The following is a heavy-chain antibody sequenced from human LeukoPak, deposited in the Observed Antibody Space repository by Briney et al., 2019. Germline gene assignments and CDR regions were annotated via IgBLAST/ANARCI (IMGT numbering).Heavy chain of an antibody. Sequence: GGSLRLSCAASGSTFSDYYMSWIRQAPGKGLEWVSYISSSSSYTNYADSVKGRFTISRDNAKNSLYLQMNSLRAEDTAVYYCARDRTYYDYVWGSYPHDYWGQGTLVTVSS. CDR2: ISSSSSYT. J-gene: IGHJ4*02. V-gene: IGHV3-11*06. D-gene: IGHD3-16*02. CDR3: ARDRTYYDYVWGSYPHDY. CDR1: GSTFSDYY.